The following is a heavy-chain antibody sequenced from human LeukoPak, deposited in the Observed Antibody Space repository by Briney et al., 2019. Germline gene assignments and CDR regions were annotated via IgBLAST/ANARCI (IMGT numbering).Heavy chain of an antibody. J-gene: IGHJ4*02. Sequence: PGGSLRLSCAASRFSFSSNWMHWVRQAPGKGLVWVSRIDYDGTGTTYADSVKGRFTISRDNAKNTLYLQMNSLRAENTAVYYGARGGPSGSVDYWGQGTLVTVSS. V-gene: IGHV3-74*01. D-gene: IGHD3-10*01. CDR2: IDYDGTGT. CDR3: ARGGPSGSVDY. CDR1: RFSFSSNW.